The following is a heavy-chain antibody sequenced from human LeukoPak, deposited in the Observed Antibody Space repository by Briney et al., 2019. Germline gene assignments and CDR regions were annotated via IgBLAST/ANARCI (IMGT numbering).Heavy chain of an antibody. J-gene: IGHJ4*02. CDR2: IVVGSGNT. CDR3: AAEDSGSYFFNY. CDR1: GFTFTSSA. Sequence: GTSVKVSCKASGFTFTSSAMQWVRQARGRRLEWIGWIVVGSGNTNYAQKFQERVTITRDMSTSTAYMELSSLRSEDTVVYHCAAEDSGSYFFNYWGQGTLVTVSS. D-gene: IGHD1-26*01. V-gene: IGHV1-58*02.